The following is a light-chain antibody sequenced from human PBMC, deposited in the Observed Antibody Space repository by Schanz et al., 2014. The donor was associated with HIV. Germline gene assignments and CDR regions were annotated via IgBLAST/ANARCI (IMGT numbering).Light chain of an antibody. CDR2: KEY. J-gene: IGKJ1*01. CDR3: QQYNSYWT. V-gene: IGKV1-5*03. CDR1: QSISTW. Sequence: DIEMTQSPSTLSASVGDRVTITCRASQSISTWLAWYQQKPGKAPSLLIYKEYTLESGLPSRFSGSGSGTEFPLTISSLQPDDFATYYCQQYNSYWTFGQGTKVEIK.